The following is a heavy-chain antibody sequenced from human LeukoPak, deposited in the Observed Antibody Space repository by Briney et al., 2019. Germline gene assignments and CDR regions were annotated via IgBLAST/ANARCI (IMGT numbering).Heavy chain of an antibody. CDR2: ISSSSSYI. CDR3: ARDREIAAAADY. J-gene: IGHJ4*02. CDR1: GFTFSSYS. Sequence: GGSLRLSCAASGFTFSSYSMNWVRQAPGKGLEWVSSISSSSSYIYYADSVKGRFTISRDNAKNSLYLQMNSLRAEDTAVYYCARDREIAAAADYWGQGTLVTVSS. V-gene: IGHV3-21*01. D-gene: IGHD6-13*01.